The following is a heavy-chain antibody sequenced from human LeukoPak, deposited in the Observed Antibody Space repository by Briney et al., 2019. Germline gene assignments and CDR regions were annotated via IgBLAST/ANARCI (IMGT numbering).Heavy chain of an antibody. Sequence: ASVKVSCKASGYTFTGYYFHWVRQAPGQGLEWMGWINPNSGVTSYAQNFQDRVTMTSDTSIRTAYMELNRLISDDTAIYYCAKEVSRGAYSDHWGQGTLVTVSS. V-gene: IGHV1-2*02. CDR3: AKEVSRGAYSDH. D-gene: IGHD3-10*01. J-gene: IGHJ4*02. CDR2: INPNSGVT. CDR1: GYTFTGYY.